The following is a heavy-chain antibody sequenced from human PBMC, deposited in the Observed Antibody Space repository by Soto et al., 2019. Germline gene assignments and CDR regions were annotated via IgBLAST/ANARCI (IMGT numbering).Heavy chain of an antibody. J-gene: IGHJ4*02. V-gene: IGHV3-7*03. CDR3: AKEFGSTWIDH. CDR2: IKEDGSEK. D-gene: IGHD1-1*01. CDR1: AFTFSSYW. Sequence: GVSLRLSCAASAFTFSSYWMTWVRQAPGKGLEWVASIKEDGSEKYYLDSVKGRFTISRDSSRNTLYLQLNSLRAEDTAVYYCAKEFGSTWIDHWGEGTLVTVSS.